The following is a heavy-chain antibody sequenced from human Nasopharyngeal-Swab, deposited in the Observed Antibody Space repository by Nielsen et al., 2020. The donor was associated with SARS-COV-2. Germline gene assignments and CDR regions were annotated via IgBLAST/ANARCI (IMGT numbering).Heavy chain of an antibody. CDR3: ARGAWYYDYVWGSYTSDY. CDR1: GFTFSSYW. J-gene: IGHJ4*02. Sequence: GESLKISCAASGFTFSSYWMSWVRQAPGKGLEWVANIKQDGSEKYYVDSVKGRFTISRDNAKNSLYLQMNSLRAEDTAVYYCARGAWYYDYVWGSYTSDYWGQGTLVTVSS. D-gene: IGHD3-16*01. CDR2: IKQDGSEK. V-gene: IGHV3-7*01.